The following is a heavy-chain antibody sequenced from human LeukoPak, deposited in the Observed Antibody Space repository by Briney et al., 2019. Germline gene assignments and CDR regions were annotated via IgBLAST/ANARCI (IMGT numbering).Heavy chain of an antibody. CDR1: GVTFGDYA. Sequence: GGSLRLSCTAPGVTFGDYAMSWVRQAPGKGLEWVGFIRSKAYGGTTEYAASVKGRFTISRDDSKNIAYLQMNSLKTEDTAVYYCTKVSSWYSRDYYYYYMDVWGQGTTVNVSS. CDR3: TKVSSWYSRDYYYYYMDV. D-gene: IGHD6-13*01. J-gene: IGHJ6*03. CDR2: IRSKAYGGTT. V-gene: IGHV3-49*04.